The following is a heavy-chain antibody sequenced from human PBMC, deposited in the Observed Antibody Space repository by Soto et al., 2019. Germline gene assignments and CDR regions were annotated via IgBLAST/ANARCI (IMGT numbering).Heavy chain of an antibody. CDR2: ISWNSGSI. Sequence: ALRLSCAASGFTFDDYAMHWVRQAPGKGLEWVSGISWNSGSIGYADSVKGRFTISRDDAKNSLYLQMNSLRAEDTALYYCAKSPAQTQYYMDAWGKGTTVTVSS. CDR3: AKSPAQTQYYMDA. V-gene: IGHV3-9*01. CDR1: GFTFDDYA. J-gene: IGHJ6*03.